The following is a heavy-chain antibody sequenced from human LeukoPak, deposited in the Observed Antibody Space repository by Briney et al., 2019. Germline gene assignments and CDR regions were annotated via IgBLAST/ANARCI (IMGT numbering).Heavy chain of an antibody. CDR1: GGSSSSSSYY. V-gene: IGHV4-39*07. CDR2: IHDSGST. CDR3: ARDSSLHYFDY. D-gene: IGHD6-13*01. Sequence: SETLSLTCSVSGGSSSSSSYYWGWIRQPPGKGLEWIGSIHDSGSTDYNPSLKSRVTISVDTSKNQFSLKLSSVTAADTAVYYCARDSSLHYFDYWGQGTLVTVSS. J-gene: IGHJ4*02.